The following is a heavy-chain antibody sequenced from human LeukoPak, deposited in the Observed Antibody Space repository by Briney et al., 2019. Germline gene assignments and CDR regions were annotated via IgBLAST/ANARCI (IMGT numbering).Heavy chain of an antibody. V-gene: IGHV3-48*01. Sequence: PGGSLRLSCAASGFTFRSYSMNWVRQAPGKGLEWISYISSGSRTIYYAGSVEGRFTVSRDNAKNSLYLQMRSLRAEDTAVYYCARESITGHRDFDYWGQGTLVTVSS. CDR3: ARESITGHRDFDY. CDR1: GFTFRSYS. D-gene: IGHD1-20*01. J-gene: IGHJ4*02. CDR2: ISSGSRTI.